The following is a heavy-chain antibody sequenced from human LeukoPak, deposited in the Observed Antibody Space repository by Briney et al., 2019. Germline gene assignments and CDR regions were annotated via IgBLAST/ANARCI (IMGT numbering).Heavy chain of an antibody. CDR2: ISGYNGDT. J-gene: IGHJ3*02. D-gene: IGHD3-16*01. V-gene: IGHV1-18*01. CDR3: ARGGNYYDYPGNI. CDR1: GYIFTGYG. Sequence: ASVKVSCKTSGYIFTGYGITWVRQAPGQGLEWMGWISGYNGDTNYAQKFQGGVTMTTDTSTSTAYMELRSLRSADTAVYYCARGGNYYDYPGNIWGQGTMVIVS.